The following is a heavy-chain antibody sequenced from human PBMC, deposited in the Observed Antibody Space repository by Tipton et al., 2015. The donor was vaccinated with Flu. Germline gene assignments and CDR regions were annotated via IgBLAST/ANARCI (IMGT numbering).Heavy chain of an antibody. Sequence: SLRLSCAASGFTLRSYAMSWVRQAPGKGLEWVSGISADSDSSYYADSVEGRFTISRDNSNNRLSLQMNSLRAEDTAVYFCAKDSAERWDSSGYLDHWGQGT. J-gene: IGHJ5*02. D-gene: IGHD3-22*01. CDR2: ISADSDSS. CDR1: GFTLRSYA. CDR3: AKDSAERWDSSGYLDH. V-gene: IGHV3-23*01.